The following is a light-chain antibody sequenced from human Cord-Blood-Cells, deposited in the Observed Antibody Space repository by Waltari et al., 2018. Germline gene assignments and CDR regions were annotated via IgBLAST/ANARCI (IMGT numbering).Light chain of an antibody. CDR3: SSYAGSNNWV. V-gene: IGLV2-8*01. CDR1: SSDVGGYNS. J-gene: IGLJ3*02. CDR2: EVS. Sequence: QSALTQPPSASGSPGQSVPISCTGTSSDVGGYNSVPWYQQHPGKAPNLMIYEVSKRPAGVPDRFSGSKSGNTASLTVSGLQAEDEADYYCSSYAGSNNWVFGGGTKLTVL.